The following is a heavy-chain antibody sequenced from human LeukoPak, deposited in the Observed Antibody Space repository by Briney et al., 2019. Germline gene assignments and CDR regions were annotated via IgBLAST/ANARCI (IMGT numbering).Heavy chain of an antibody. Sequence: SETLSLTCAVYGGSFSGYYWSWIRQPPGKGLEWIGEINHSGSTNYNPSLKSRVTISVDTSKNQFSLKLSSVTAADTAVYYCARDSDTLGEFDYWGQGTLVTVSS. D-gene: IGHD3-9*01. J-gene: IGHJ4*02. CDR2: INHSGST. CDR1: GGSFSGYY. CDR3: ARDSDTLGEFDY. V-gene: IGHV4-34*01.